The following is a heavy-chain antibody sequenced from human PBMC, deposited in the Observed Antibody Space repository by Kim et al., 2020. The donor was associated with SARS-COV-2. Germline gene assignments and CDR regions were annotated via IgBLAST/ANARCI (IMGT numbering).Heavy chain of an antibody. CDR2: ISGSGDMT. V-gene: IGHV3-23*01. D-gene: IGHD1-20*01. Sequence: GGSLRLSCAASGFTLSTYAMSWVRQAPGKGLECVSVISGSGDMTYYADSVKGRFTISRDSSKNTLCLQMNNLRAEDTALYYCVRGITAATTSAYWGQGTLVTVSS. J-gene: IGHJ4*02. CDR3: VRGITAATTSAY. CDR1: GFTLSTYA.